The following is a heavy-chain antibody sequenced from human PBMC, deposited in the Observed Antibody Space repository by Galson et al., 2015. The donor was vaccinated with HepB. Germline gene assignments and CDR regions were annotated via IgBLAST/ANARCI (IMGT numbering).Heavy chain of an antibody. V-gene: IGHV1-46*01. D-gene: IGHD2-2*01. CDR2: INPSGGST. CDR3: ARDGRYCSSTSCYVNWFDP. CDR1: GYTFTSYY. J-gene: IGHJ5*02. Sequence: SVKVSCKASGYTFTSYYMHWVRQAPGQGLEWMGIINPSGGSTSYAQKFQGRVTMTRDTSTSTVYMELSSLRSEDTAVYYCARDGRYCSSTSCYVNWFDPWGQGTLVTVSS.